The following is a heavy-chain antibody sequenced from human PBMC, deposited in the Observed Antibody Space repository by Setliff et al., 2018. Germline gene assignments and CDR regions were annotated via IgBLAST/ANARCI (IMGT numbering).Heavy chain of an antibody. CDR3: ARAGEAAAERKGLLEF. V-gene: IGHV1-46*01. J-gene: IGHJ4*02. Sequence: VASVKVSCKATGYTLSRHYMHWARQAPGQGLEWMGIINPGGGSASIVQKFQGRVTMTSDTATSTVYMEFTGLTSEDTAVYYCARAGEAAAERKGLLEFWGQGTLVTVSS. D-gene: IGHD6-13*01. CDR2: INPGGGSA. CDR1: GYTLSRHY.